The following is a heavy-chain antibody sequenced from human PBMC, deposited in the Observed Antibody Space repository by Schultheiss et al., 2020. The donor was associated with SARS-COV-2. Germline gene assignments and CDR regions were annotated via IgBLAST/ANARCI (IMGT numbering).Heavy chain of an antibody. CDR1: GGSFSGCY. Sequence: SETLSLTCAVYGGSFSGCYWSWIRQPPGKPLEWIGEINHSGSTNYNPSLKSRVSISVDTSKRQFSLRLSSVTAADTAVYYCARGVGTPDSWFDPWGQGTLVTGSS. J-gene: IGHJ5*02. CDR2: INHSGST. V-gene: IGHV4-34*01. CDR3: ARGVGTPDSWFDP. D-gene: IGHD1-1*01.